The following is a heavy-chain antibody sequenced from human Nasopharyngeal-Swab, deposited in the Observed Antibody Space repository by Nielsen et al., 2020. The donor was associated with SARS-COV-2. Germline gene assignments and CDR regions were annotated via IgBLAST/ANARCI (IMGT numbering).Heavy chain of an antibody. CDR2: ISGSGGST. V-gene: IGHV3-23*01. CDR1: GFTLSSYA. J-gene: IGHJ4*02. Sequence: GEPLKISWAASGFTLSSYARSWVGQAPGKGREWVSAISGSGGSTYYADSVKGRFTISRDNSKNTLYLQMNSLRAEDTAVYYCIAAAGTGSFDYWGQGTLVTVTS. D-gene: IGHD6-13*01. CDR3: IAAAGTGSFDY.